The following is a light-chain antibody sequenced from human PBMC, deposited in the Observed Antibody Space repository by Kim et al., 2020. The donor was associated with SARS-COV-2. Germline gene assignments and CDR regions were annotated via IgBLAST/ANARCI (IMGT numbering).Light chain of an antibody. J-gene: IGKJ5*01. V-gene: IGKV1-5*03. CDR2: KAS. Sequence: ASAGDRVTMTWRASQTITTSLAWYQQKPGKAPNFLIYKASNLERGVPGRFSGSGSGTEFTLTITSLQPDDFATYYCQQYDSSPITFGQGTRLEIK. CDR3: QQYDSSPIT. CDR1: QTITTS.